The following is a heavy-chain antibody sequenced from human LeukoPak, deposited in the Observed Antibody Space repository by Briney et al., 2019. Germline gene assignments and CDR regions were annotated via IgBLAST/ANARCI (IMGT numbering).Heavy chain of an antibody. CDR3: ARGPLDCGGDCYPEDYYYYYYMDV. CDR1: GGTFSSYA. J-gene: IGHJ6*03. V-gene: IGHV1-69*06. CDR2: IIPIFGTA. D-gene: IGHD2-21*02. Sequence: SVKVSCKASGGTFSSYAISWVRQAPGQGLEWMGGIIPIFGTANYAQKFQGRVTITADKSTNTAYMELSSLRSEDTAVYYCARGPLDCGGDCYPEDYYYYYYMDVWGKGTTVTVSS.